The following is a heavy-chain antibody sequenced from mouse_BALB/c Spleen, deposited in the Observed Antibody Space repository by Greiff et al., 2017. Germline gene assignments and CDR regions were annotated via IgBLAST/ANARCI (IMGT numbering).Heavy chain of an antibody. D-gene: IGHD2-4*01. CDR2: IAPGSGST. CDR3: ARERYDYEFAY. J-gene: IGHJ3*01. V-gene: IGHV1S41*01. CDR1: GYTFTSYW. Sequence: DLVKPGASVKLSCKASGYTFTSYWINWIKQRPGQGLEWIGRIAPGSGSTYYNEMFKGKATLTVDTSSSTAYIQLSSLSSEDSAVYFCARERYDYEFAYWGQGTLVTVSA.